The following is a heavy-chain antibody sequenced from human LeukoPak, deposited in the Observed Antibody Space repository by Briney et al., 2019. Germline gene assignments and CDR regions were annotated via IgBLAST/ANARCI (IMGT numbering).Heavy chain of an antibody. D-gene: IGHD3-10*02. CDR3: AELGITMIGGV. CDR2: ISSSGSTI. V-gene: IGHV3-48*04. Sequence: QTGGSLRLSCAASGFTFSSYWMNWVRQGPGKGLEWVSYISSSGSTIYYAAPVKGRFTISRDNANNSLYLQMNSLRAEDTAVYYCAELGITMIGGVWGKGTTVTISS. CDR1: GFTFSSYW. J-gene: IGHJ6*04.